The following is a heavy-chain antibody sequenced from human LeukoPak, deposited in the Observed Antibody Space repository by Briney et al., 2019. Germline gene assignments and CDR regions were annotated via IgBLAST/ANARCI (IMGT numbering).Heavy chain of an antibody. CDR3: TKSDHFDY. V-gene: IGHV3-48*03. J-gene: IGHJ4*02. Sequence: GGSLRLSCAASGFTFSSFEMNWVRQAPGKGLEWVSYISSSGSTIHSADSVKGRFTISRDNAKNSLYLQMNSLRAEDTAVYYCTKSDHFDYWGQGTLVTVSS. CDR2: ISSSGSTI. CDR1: GFTFSSFE. D-gene: IGHD2-21*02.